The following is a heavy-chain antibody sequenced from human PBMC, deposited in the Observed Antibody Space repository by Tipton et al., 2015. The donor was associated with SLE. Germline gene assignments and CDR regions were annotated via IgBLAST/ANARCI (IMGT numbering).Heavy chain of an antibody. CDR3: ARSRKNKYYEFWTGAPLYDRFDI. J-gene: IGHJ3*02. CDR1: GFSFDDYG. V-gene: IGHV3-20*04. CDR2: INWNGGRT. Sequence: GSLRLSCAASGFSFDDYGMSWVRQGPGKGPEWVSDINWNGGRTAYADSVKGRFTISRDNAKKFLYLQMNSLRGEDTALYYCARSRKNKYYEFWTGAPLYDRFDIWGQGTMVTVSS. D-gene: IGHD3-3*01.